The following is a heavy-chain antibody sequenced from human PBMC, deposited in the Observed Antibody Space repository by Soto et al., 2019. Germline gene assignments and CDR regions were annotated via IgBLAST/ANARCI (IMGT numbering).Heavy chain of an antibody. CDR2: ISWDGEK. CDR3: AHRRGDLLTGYYYFDY. CDR1: GFSLNTRGVG. J-gene: IGHJ4*02. Sequence: QITLKESGPPLVKPTQTLTLTCTFSGFSLNTRGVGVGWIRQPPGKALEWLALISWDGEKRYSPSLKSRLTITKDTSENQVVLTITNMDPVDTATYYCAHRRGDLLTGYYYFDYWGQGTLVTVSS. D-gene: IGHD3-9*01. V-gene: IGHV2-5*02.